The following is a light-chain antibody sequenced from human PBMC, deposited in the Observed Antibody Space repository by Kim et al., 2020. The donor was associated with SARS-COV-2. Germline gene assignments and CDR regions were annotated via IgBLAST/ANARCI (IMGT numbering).Light chain of an antibody. J-gene: IGKJ2*01. CDR2: GAS. CDR3: QQYGSSYT. V-gene: IGKV3-20*01. Sequence: LSPGERAPPPGRASQSVSSSSLAWYQQKPGQAPRLLIYGASSRATGIPDRFSGSGSGTDFTLTISRLEPEDFAVYYCQQYGSSYTFGQGTKLEI. CDR1: QSVSSSS.